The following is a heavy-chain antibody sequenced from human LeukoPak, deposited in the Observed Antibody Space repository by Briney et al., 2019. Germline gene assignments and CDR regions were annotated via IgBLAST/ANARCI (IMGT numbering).Heavy chain of an antibody. CDR1: GFTFSSYA. CDR3: ARDKIGYCSGGSCYPLPPDYGMDV. V-gene: IGHV3-30*04. Sequence: GRSLRLSCAASGFTFSSYAMHWVRQAPGKGLEWVAVISYDGSNKYYADSVKGRFTISRDNSKNTLYLQMNSLRAEDTAVYYCARDKIGYCSGGSCYPLPPDYGMDVWGQGTTVTVSS. CDR2: ISYDGSNK. J-gene: IGHJ6*02. D-gene: IGHD2-15*01.